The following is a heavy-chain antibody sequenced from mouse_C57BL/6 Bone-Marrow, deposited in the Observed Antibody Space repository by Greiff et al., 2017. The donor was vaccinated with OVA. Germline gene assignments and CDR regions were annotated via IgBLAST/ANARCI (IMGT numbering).Heavy chain of an antibody. V-gene: IGHV5-9*01. J-gene: IGHJ3*01. Sequence: EVQVVESGGGLVKPGGSLKLSCAASGFTFSRYTMSWVRQTPEKRLEWVATISGGGGNTYYPDSVKGRFTISRDNAKNTLYLQMSSLRSEDTALYYCARCYGSRRAWFAYWGQGTLVTVSA. D-gene: IGHD1-1*01. CDR2: ISGGGGNT. CDR3: ARCYGSRRAWFAY. CDR1: GFTFSRYT.